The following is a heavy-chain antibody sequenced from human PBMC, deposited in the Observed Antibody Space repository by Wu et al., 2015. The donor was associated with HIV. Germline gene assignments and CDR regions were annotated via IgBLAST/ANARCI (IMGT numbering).Heavy chain of an antibody. Sequence: QAPGHGLEWMAWINPSGGATIYAEAFEGRVTVTTDTSMKTVYMELESLTSGDTAMYFCARDATPITTEFDYWGQGTLITVSS. J-gene: IGHJ4*02. CDR3: ARDATPITTEFDY. CDR2: INPSGGAT. V-gene: IGHV1-2*02. D-gene: IGHD4-11*01.